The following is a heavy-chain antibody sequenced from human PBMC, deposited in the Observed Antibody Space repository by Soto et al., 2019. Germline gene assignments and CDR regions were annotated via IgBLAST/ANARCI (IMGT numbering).Heavy chain of an antibody. J-gene: IGHJ4*02. D-gene: IGHD3-9*01. CDR3: AKAPNFDWLSHFDY. CDR1: GLTFSNYG. Sequence: QVQLVESGGGVVQPGRSLRLSCAASGLTFSNYGMHWVRQAPGKGLEWVAVISYDGSNKYYADSVKGRFTISRDNSKNTLYLQMNRLRAEDTAVYYGAKAPNFDWLSHFDYWGQGTLVTVSS. CDR2: ISYDGSNK. V-gene: IGHV3-30*18.